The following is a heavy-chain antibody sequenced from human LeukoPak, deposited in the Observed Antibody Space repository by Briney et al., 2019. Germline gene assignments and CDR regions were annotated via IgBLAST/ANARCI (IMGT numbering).Heavy chain of an antibody. CDR3: ARRGWLQFEY. CDR1: GGSFSGYY. D-gene: IGHD5-24*01. V-gene: IGHV4-34*01. J-gene: IGHJ4*02. CDR2: INHSGST. Sequence: KASQTLSLTCAVYGGSFSGYYWSWIRQPPGKGLEWIGEINHSGSTNYNPSLKSRVTISVDTSKNQFSLKLSSVTAADTAVYYCARRGWLQFEYWGQGTLVTVSS.